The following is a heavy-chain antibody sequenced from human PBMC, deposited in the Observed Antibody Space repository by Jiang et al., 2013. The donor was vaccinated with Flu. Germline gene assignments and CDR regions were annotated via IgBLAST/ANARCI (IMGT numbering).Heavy chain of an antibody. Sequence: KPTQTLTLTCTFSGFSLTTRGVAVGWIRQSPAKALEWLAIIYWNDEIHYSPSLNSRLTITKDTSKNQVVLIVTNVDPVDTATYYCALRKMVTAIDWFDPWGQGTLVTVSS. V-gene: IGHV2-5*01. J-gene: IGHJ5*02. CDR2: IYWNDEI. CDR1: GFSLTTRGVA. D-gene: IGHD2-21*02. CDR3: ALRKMVTAIDWFDP.